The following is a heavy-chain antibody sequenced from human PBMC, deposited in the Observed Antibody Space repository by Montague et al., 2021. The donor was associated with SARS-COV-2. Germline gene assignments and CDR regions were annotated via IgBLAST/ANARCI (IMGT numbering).Heavy chain of an antibody. CDR1: GFTFSSYA. V-gene: IGHV3-23*01. CDR3: AKDPGLLWFSELFYDAFDI. CDR2: ISGSGGRT. D-gene: IGHD3-10*01. Sequence: SLRLSCAASGFTFSSYAMSWVRQAPGKGLEWVSGISGSGGRTYYADSVKGRFTISRDNSKKTLYLQLNSLRAEDTAVYYCAKDPGLLWFSELFYDAFDIWGQGTMVTVSS. J-gene: IGHJ3*02.